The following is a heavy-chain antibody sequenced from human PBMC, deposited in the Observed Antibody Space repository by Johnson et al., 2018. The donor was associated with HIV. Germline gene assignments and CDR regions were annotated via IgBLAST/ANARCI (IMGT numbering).Heavy chain of an antibody. CDR1: GFTFSTNW. Sequence: VQLVESGGGLVQPGGSLRLSCAASGFTFSTNWMHWVRQAPGKGLAWVSRINSDGSSASYAESVQGRFTISRDNAKNTLYLQMDSLGAEDTAVYYCARVQLLADDVFNIWGQGTMVTVSS. CDR2: INSDGSSA. CDR3: ARVQLLADDVFNI. J-gene: IGHJ3*02. D-gene: IGHD3-3*02. V-gene: IGHV3-74*01.